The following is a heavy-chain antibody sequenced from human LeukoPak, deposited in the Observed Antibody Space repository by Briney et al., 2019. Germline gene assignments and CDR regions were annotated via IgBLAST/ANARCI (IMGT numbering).Heavy chain of an antibody. Sequence: PGGSLRLSYAASWFTFSRYWMHWVRQAPGKGLVWVSRINKDVSNTTYADSVKGRFTISRDNAKNALSLQMNSLRPEDTAVYYCARGAYCGGYCPLPISLYWGQGTLVTVSS. CDR1: WFTFSRYW. J-gene: IGHJ4*02. CDR3: ARGAYCGGYCPLPISLY. CDR2: INKDVSNT. V-gene: IGHV3-74*01. D-gene: IGHD2-21*01.